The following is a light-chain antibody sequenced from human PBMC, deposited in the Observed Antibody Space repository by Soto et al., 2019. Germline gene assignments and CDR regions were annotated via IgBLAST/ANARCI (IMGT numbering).Light chain of an antibody. J-gene: IGKJ1*01. CDR2: GAS. CDR3: QQYVEWPPMT. Sequence: VMTQSPATLSVSPGERATLSCWASETVATNLAWYQQKPGQAPRLLISGASTRAAGISDRFRGSGSGTEFTLTISSRRSEDSAIYYCQQYVEWPPMTFGQGTKVEI. CDR1: ETVATN. V-gene: IGKV3-15*01.